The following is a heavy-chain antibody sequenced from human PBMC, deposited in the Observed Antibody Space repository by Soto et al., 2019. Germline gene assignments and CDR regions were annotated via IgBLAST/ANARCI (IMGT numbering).Heavy chain of an antibody. Sequence: GGSLRLSCAASGFTFSSYAMHWVRQAPGKGLEWVAVISYDGSNKYYADSVKGRFTISRDNSKNTLYLQMNSLRAEDTAVYYCARETPTGRIAAGTMDVWGQGTTVTVSS. CDR3: ARETPTGRIAAGTMDV. D-gene: IGHD6-13*01. CDR1: GFTFSSYA. J-gene: IGHJ6*02. CDR2: ISYDGSNK. V-gene: IGHV3-30-3*01.